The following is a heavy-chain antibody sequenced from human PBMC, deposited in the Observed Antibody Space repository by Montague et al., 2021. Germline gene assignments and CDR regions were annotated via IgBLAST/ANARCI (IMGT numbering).Heavy chain of an antibody. CDR3: ARGFYYDSSGSSLYYFDY. CDR1: GYTFTNHA. CDR2: INTNNGNT. V-gene: IGHV1-18*01. Sequence: SVKVSCKASGYTFTNHAVAWVRQAPGQGLEWMGWINTNNGNTNYIQNLQGRVTMTTDTSTSTAYMELKRLRADDTAVYYCARGFYYDSSGSSLYYFDYWGQGTLVTASS. D-gene: IGHD3-22*01. J-gene: IGHJ4*02.